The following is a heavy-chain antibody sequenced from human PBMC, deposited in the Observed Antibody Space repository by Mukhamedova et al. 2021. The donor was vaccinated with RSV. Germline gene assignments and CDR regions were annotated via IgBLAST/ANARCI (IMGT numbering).Heavy chain of an antibody. CDR3: VNSNYNDARLFDS. V-gene: IGHV3-23*01. Sequence: GKGLEWVSLISGGGDITYYADSVKGRFTISRDNSKNTVYLQMNSLRAEDTAIYYCVNSNYNDARLFDSWGQGTLVTVSS. CDR2: ISGGGDIT. J-gene: IGHJ4*02. D-gene: IGHD1-7*01.